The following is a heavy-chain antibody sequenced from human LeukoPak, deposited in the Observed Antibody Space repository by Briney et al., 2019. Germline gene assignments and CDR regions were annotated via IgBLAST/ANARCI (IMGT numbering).Heavy chain of an antibody. D-gene: IGHD1-26*01. CDR1: GFTFSNYG. V-gene: IGHV3-23*01. J-gene: IGHJ4*02. Sequence: GGTLRLSCAASGFTFSNYGMNWVRQAPGKGLEWVSVISGSGGSTYHADSVKGRFTISRDNSKNTLYLQMNSLRAEDTAVYYCAKDLRYYEFDYWGQGTLVTVSS. CDR3: AKDLRYYEFDY. CDR2: ISGSGGST.